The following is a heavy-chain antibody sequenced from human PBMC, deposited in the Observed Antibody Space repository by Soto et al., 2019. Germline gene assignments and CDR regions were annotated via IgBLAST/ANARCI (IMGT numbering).Heavy chain of an antibody. CDR1: GYTFTSYG. J-gene: IGHJ6*02. Sequence: ASVKVSCKASGYTFTSYGISWGRRAPGQGLEWMGWISAYNGNTNYAQKLQGRVTMTTDTSTSTAYMELRSLRSDDTAVYYCARAFPHSVRGTYRPRYYYYGMDVWGQGTTVTVSS. CDR2: ISAYNGNT. CDR3: ARAFPHSVRGTYRPRYYYYGMDV. D-gene: IGHD3-16*02. V-gene: IGHV1-18*04.